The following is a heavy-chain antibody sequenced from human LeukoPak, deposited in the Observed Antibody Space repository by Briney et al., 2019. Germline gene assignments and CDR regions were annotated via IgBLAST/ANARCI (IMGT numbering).Heavy chain of an antibody. CDR2: ISAYNGNT. V-gene: IGHV1-18*01. CDR1: GYTFTSYG. Sequence: EASVKVSCKASGYTFTSYGISWVRQAPGQGLEWMGWISAYNGNTNYAQKLQGRVTMTTGTSTSTAYMELRSLRSDDTAVYYCARDSGYENHYYYGMDVWGQGTTVTVSS. CDR3: ARDSGYENHYYYGMDV. J-gene: IGHJ6*02. D-gene: IGHD5-12*01.